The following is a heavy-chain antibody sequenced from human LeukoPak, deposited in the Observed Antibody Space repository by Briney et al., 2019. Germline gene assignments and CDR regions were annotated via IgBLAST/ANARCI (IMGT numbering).Heavy chain of an antibody. CDR2: IYYSGST. V-gene: IGHV4-39*01. D-gene: IGHD6-13*01. CDR3: ARLFLYGSSWLAGSGFDY. Sequence: PSETLSLTCTVSGVSISSSSYYWGWIRQPPGEGLEWIGSIYYSGSTYYSPSLKSRVTMSVDTSKNQFSLKLSSVTAADTAVYYCARLFLYGSSWLAGSGFDYWGQGTLVTVSS. J-gene: IGHJ4*02. CDR1: GVSISSSSYY.